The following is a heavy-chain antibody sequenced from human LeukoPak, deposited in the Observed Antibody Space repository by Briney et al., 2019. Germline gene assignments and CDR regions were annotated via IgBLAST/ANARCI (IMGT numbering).Heavy chain of an antibody. D-gene: IGHD3-10*01. Sequence: WIGSIYYSGSTYYNPSLKSRVTISVDTSKNQFSLKLSSVTAADTAVYYCARQYGSGSYIDYWGQGTLVTVSS. CDR3: ARQYGSGSYIDY. J-gene: IGHJ4*02. V-gene: IGHV4-39*01. CDR2: IYYSGST.